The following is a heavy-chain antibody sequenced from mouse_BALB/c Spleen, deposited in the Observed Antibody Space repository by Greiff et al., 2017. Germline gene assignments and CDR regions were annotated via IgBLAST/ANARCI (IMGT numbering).Heavy chain of an antibody. Sequence: VHLVESGPGLVAPSQSLSITCTVSGFSLTGYGVNWVRQPPGKGLEWLGMIWGDGSTDYNSALKSRLSISKDNSKSQVFLKMNSLQTDDTARYYCARVRYDGSYAMDYWGQGTSVTVSS. CDR3: ARVRYDGSYAMDY. CDR1: GFSLTGYG. J-gene: IGHJ4*01. CDR2: IWGDGST. V-gene: IGHV2-6-7*01. D-gene: IGHD2-14*01.